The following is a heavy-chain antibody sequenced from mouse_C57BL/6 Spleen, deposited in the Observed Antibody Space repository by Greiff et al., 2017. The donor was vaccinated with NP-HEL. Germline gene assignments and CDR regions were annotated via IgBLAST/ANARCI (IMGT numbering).Heavy chain of an antibody. Sequence: EVKLVESGAELVRPGASVKLSCTASGFNIKDDYMHWVKQRPEQGLEWIGWIDPENGDTEYASKFQGKATITADTSSNTAYLQLSSLTSEDTAVYYCTTWDYGSSLGCWGQGTTLTVSS. CDR2: IDPENGDT. D-gene: IGHD1-1*01. CDR1: GFNIKDDY. V-gene: IGHV14-4*01. J-gene: IGHJ2*01. CDR3: TTWDYGSSLGC.